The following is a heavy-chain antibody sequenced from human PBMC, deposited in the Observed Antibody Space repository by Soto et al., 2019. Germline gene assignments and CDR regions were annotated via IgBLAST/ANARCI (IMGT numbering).Heavy chain of an antibody. V-gene: IGHV3-11*05. D-gene: IGHD2-2*02. Sequence: LRVECGACELCITDFYMSRIRKATGKGLEWISYISSGSYTNYADSVKGRFTISRDNAKNSLFLQMNSLRSDDTAVYYCARELVPAAISYYYYGMDVWGQGTTVTVSS. CDR1: ELCITDFY. CDR3: ARELVPAAISYYYYGMDV. CDR2: ISSGSYT. J-gene: IGHJ6*02.